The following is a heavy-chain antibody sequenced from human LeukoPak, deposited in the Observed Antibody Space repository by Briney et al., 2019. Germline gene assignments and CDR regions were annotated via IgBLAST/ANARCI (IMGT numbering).Heavy chain of an antibody. V-gene: IGHV3-23*01. CDR2: ISNYVGST. Sequence: GGSLRLSCAASGFTFSSYEMNWVRQAPGKGLEWVSGISNYVGSTYYADSVKSRFTISRDNSKNMLYLQMNSLRAEDTAVYYCAQDLAAVWGQGTLVTVSS. J-gene: IGHJ4*02. D-gene: IGHD6-25*01. CDR1: GFTFSSYE. CDR3: AQDLAAV.